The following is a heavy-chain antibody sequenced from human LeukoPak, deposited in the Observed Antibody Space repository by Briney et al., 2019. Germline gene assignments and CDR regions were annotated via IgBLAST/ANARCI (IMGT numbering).Heavy chain of an antibody. D-gene: IGHD1-1*01. V-gene: IGHV3-48*03. CDR3: ARSPGTGTVDY. J-gene: IGHJ4*02. CDR2: ISSSGSTI. CDR1: GFTFSSYE. Sequence: PGGSLRLSCAASGFTFSSYEMNWVRQAPGKGLEWVSYISSSGSTIYYADSVKGRFTISRDNAKNSLYLQMNSLRAEDTAVYYCARSPGTGTVDYWGQGTLVTVSS.